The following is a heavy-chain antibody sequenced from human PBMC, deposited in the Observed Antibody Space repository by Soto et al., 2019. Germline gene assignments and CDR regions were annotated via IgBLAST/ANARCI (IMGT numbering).Heavy chain of an antibody. D-gene: IGHD3-9*01. CDR2: ISAYNGNT. Sequence: ASVKVACKGSGYSFTSYGISWVRQAPGQGLEWMGWISAYNGNTNYAQKLQGRVTMTTDTSTSTAYMELRSLRSDDTAVYYCARGSLSSDILTGYSLNWFDPWGQGTLVTVSS. CDR3: ARGSLSSDILTGYSLNWFDP. J-gene: IGHJ5*02. V-gene: IGHV1-18*01. CDR1: GYSFTSYG.